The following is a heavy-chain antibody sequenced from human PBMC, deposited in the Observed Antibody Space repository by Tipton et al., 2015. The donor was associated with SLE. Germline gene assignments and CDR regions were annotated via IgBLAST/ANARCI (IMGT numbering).Heavy chain of an antibody. CDR2: INQSGST. CDR1: GGSFSGHY. J-gene: IGHJ3*02. CDR3: ARGGLYETSAYSVGFDI. D-gene: IGHD3-22*01. Sequence: TLSLTCAVYGGSFSGHYWSWIRQPPGKGLEWIGEINQSGSTNYNPSLKSRLIMSVDASKNQFSLKLSSVTVADTAVYYCARGGLYETSAYSVGFDIWGQGTLVTVSP. V-gene: IGHV4-34*01.